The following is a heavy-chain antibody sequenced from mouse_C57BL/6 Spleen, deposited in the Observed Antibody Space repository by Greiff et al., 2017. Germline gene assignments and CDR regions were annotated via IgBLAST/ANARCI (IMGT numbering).Heavy chain of an antibody. CDR2: INPGSGGT. J-gene: IGHJ3*01. D-gene: IGHD1-1*01. CDR1: GYAFTNYL. Sequence: QVQLQQSGAELVRPGTSVKVSCKASGYAFTNYLIEWVKQRPGQGLEWIGVINPGSGGTNYNEKFKGKATLTADKSSSTAYLQLSSLPSEDSAVYFCARSHGSSYFAYWGQGTLVTVSA. V-gene: IGHV1-54*01. CDR3: ARSHGSSYFAY.